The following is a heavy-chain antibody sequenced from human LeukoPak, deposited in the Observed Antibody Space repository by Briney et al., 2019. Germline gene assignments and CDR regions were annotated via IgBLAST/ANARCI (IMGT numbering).Heavy chain of an antibody. Sequence: PSETLSLTCTVSGGSISSYYWSWIRQPARKALEWIGRIYTSGSTNYNPSLKSRVTMSVDTSKNQFSLKLSSVTAADTAVYYCARDLSEDFWSGYDYWGQGTLVTVSS. CDR2: IYTSGST. J-gene: IGHJ4*02. V-gene: IGHV4-4*07. CDR1: GGSISSYY. CDR3: ARDLSEDFWSGYDY. D-gene: IGHD3-3*01.